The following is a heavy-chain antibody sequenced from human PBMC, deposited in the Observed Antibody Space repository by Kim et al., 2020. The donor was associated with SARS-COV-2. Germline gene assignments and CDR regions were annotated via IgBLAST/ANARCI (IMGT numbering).Heavy chain of an antibody. V-gene: IGHV4-34*01. CDR1: GGSFSGYD. D-gene: IGHD5-18*01. Sequence: SETLSLTCAVSGGSFSGYDWSWIRQPPGKGLEWIGEINHSGSTNYNASLKSRVTITVDTAKNQFSLMLSSVTAADTAVYYCASGLRGYSYGSRDAFDIWGQGRMVTVSS. J-gene: IGHJ3*02. CDR3: ASGLRGYSYGSRDAFDI. CDR2: INHSGST.